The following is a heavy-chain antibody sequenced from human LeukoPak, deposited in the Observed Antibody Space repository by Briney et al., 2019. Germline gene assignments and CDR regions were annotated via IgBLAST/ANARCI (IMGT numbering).Heavy chain of an antibody. Sequence: SETLSLTCTVSGGSISNYYWSWIRQPPGKGLEWIGYIYYSGSTNYNPSLKSRVTISVDTSKNQFSLKLSSVTAADTAVYYCARSSDTVSDAFDIWGQGTMVTVFS. CDR1: GGSISNYY. J-gene: IGHJ3*02. CDR2: IYYSGST. CDR3: ARSSDTVSDAFDI. D-gene: IGHD4-17*01. V-gene: IGHV4-59*01.